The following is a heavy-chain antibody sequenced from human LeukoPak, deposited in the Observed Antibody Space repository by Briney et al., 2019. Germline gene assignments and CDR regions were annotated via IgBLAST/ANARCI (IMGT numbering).Heavy chain of an antibody. J-gene: IGHJ5*02. V-gene: IGHV4-39*01. D-gene: IGHD6-13*01. CDR1: GGSISSSSYY. CDR2: IYYSGST. CDR3: ARGYSSSWYLNWFDP. Sequence: SETLSLTCTVSGGSISSSSYYWGWIRQPPGKGLEWIGSIYYSGSTYYNPSLKSRVTISVDTSKNQFSLKLSSVTAADTAVYYCARGYSSSWYLNWFDPWGQGTLVTVSS.